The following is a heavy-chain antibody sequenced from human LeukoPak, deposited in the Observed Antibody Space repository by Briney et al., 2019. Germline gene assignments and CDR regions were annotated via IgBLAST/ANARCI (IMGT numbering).Heavy chain of an antibody. Sequence: SETLSLTCTVSGGSVSSYYWSWIRQPAGKGLEWIGRIYTSGSTNYNPSLRGRVTISVDKSKNQFSLKLSSVTAADTAVYYCARDRGYDYADYIQYPFDIWGHGTMVAVSS. J-gene: IGHJ3*02. V-gene: IGHV4-4*07. D-gene: IGHD4-17*01. CDR1: GGSVSSYY. CDR2: IYTSGST. CDR3: ARDRGYDYADYIQYPFDI.